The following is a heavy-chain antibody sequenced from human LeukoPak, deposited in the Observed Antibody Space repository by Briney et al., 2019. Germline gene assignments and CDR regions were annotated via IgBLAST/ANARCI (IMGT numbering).Heavy chain of an antibody. D-gene: IGHD3-10*01. CDR2: IWYDGSNK. V-gene: IGHV3-33*01. Sequence: GRSLRLSCAASGFTFSSYGMHWVRQAPGKGLEWVAVIWYDGSNKYYADSVKGRFTISRDNSKNTLYLQMNSPRAEDTAVYYCARGPIGGNWFDPWGQGTLVTVSS. J-gene: IGHJ5*02. CDR1: GFTFSSYG. CDR3: ARGPIGGNWFDP.